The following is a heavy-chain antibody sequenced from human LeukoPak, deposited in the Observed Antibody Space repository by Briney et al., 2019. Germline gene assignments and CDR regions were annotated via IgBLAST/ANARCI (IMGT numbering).Heavy chain of an antibody. CDR1: GFTFSSYW. V-gene: IGHV3-7*01. CDR2: IKQDGSEK. Sequence: GGSLRLSCTASGFTFSSYWMSWVRQAPGKGLEWVANIKQDGSEKYYVDSVKGRFTISRDNAKNSLYLQMNSLRAEDTAVYYCATEIFGLDPTSYFDYWGQGTLVTVPS. J-gene: IGHJ4*02. CDR3: ATEIFGLDPTSYFDY. D-gene: IGHD3/OR15-3a*01.